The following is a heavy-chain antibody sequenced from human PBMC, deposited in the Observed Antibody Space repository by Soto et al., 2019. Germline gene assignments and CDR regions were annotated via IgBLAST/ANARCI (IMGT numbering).Heavy chain of an antibody. V-gene: IGHV4-39*01. Sequence: SETLSLTCTVSGGSISSSSYYWGWIRQPPGKGLEWIGSIYYSGSTYYNPSLKSRVTISVDTSKNQFSLKLSSVTAADTAVYYCARLPYCSSTSCYSGYLFYFDYRGQGTLVTVSS. D-gene: IGHD2-2*01. CDR3: ARLPYCSSTSCYSGYLFYFDY. CDR1: GGSISSSSYY. J-gene: IGHJ4*02. CDR2: IYYSGST.